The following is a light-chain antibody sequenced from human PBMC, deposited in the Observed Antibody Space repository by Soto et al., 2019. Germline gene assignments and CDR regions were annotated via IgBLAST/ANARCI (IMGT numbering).Light chain of an antibody. CDR1: QTISRNY. CDR3: QQYGGSVPWT. Sequence: ELVLTQSPGTLTLSPGDRATVSCRASQTISRNYLVWYQKKPGQAPRLLIYGASTRATGIPDRFTGSGSGTDFTLTITKLEPEGSAVYYCQQYGGSVPWTFGQGTKVEV. CDR2: GAS. J-gene: IGKJ1*01. V-gene: IGKV3-20*01.